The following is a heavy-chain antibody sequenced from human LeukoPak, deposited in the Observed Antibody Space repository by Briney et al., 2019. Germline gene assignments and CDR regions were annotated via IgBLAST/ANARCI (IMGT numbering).Heavy chain of an antibody. D-gene: IGHD5-12*01. CDR3: AKDMQTWPRFPDY. Sequence: GGSLRLSCAASGFTFSKYWMSWVRQAPGKGLEWVANIKQDGSEKHYVDSMKGRFTSSRGNPKNTLYLQINSLRAEDTAVYYCAKDMQTWPRFPDYWGQGTLVTVSS. CDR2: IKQDGSEK. V-gene: IGHV3-7*03. CDR1: GFTFSKYW. J-gene: IGHJ4*02.